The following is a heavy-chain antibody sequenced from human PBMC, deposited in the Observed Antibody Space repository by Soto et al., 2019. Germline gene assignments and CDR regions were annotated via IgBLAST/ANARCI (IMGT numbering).Heavy chain of an antibody. V-gene: IGHV3-30-3*01. CDR1: GSTFSSYT. Sequence: GGSLRLSCAASGSTFSSYTMHWVRQAPGKGLEWVAVMSYDGSTKYYADSVKGRFTISRDNSKNTLYLQVNSLRAEDTAVYYCARATDYRENYYYYYGLDVWGQGTTVTVSS. CDR2: MSYDGSTK. J-gene: IGHJ6*02. D-gene: IGHD4-4*01. CDR3: ARATDYRENYYYYYGLDV.